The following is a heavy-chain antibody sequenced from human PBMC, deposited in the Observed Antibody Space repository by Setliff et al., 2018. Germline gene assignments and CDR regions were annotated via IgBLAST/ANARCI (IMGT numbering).Heavy chain of an antibody. CDR1: GDSISDISYY. D-gene: IGHD2-15*01. Sequence: SETLSLTCTISGDSISDISYYWGFIRQSPGKGPEWIGSIYYSGTAYYNPSLESRVTMFVDTSKNQFSLKLSSVTAADTAVYYCARARYCSGGRCYWMWLDSWAQGTLVTVSS. V-gene: IGHV4-39*01. CDR2: IYYSGTA. J-gene: IGHJ5*01. CDR3: ARARYCSGGRCYWMWLDS.